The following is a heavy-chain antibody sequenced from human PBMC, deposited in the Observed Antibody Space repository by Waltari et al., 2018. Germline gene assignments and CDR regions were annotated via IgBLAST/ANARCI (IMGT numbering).Heavy chain of an antibody. CDR3: AKEIPYSNGWLHIDS. CDR1: GFTLSCCG. J-gene: IGHJ4*02. V-gene: IGHV3-23*04. D-gene: IGHD6-19*01. Sequence: EVQLVESGGGLVQPGGSLRLTCAASGFTLSCCGLSWVREAPGKGLEWVSGITPGGAPYYADFVRGRFTISRDNSNNMLFLQMNSLRVDDTAIYYCAKEIPYSNGWLHIDSWGQGTLVTVSS. CDR2: ITPGGAP.